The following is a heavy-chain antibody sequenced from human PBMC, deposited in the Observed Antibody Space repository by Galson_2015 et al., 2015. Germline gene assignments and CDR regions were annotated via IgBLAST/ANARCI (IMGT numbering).Heavy chain of an antibody. CDR1: GDSVSSSSAT. Sequence: CAISGDSVSSSSATWNWIRQSPSRGLEWLGRTFYRSKWYNDYAVSVKSRMTVNPDTSKNQFSLQLNSVTPDDTAIYYCARRAYGSGSPWVWGQGTLVTVSS. CDR3: ARRAYGSGSPWV. CDR2: TFYRSKWYN. D-gene: IGHD3-10*01. V-gene: IGHV6-1*01. J-gene: IGHJ4*02.